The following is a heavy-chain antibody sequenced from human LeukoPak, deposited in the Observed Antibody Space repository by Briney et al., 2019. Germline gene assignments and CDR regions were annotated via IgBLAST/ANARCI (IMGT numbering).Heavy chain of an antibody. Sequence: SETLSLTCAVYGGSFSGYYWSWIRQPPGEGLEWIGEINHSGSTNYNPSLKSRVTISVDTSKNQFSLRLSSVTAADTAVHYCARGRREGSGWLGWFDPWGQGTLVTVSS. CDR1: GGSFSGYY. V-gene: IGHV4-34*01. J-gene: IGHJ5*02. CDR2: INHSGST. CDR3: ARGRREGSGWLGWFDP. D-gene: IGHD6-19*01.